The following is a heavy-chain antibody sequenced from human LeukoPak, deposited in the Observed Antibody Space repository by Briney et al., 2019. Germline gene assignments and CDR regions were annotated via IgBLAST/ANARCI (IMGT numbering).Heavy chain of an antibody. CDR1: GYTFTSYD. V-gene: IGHV1-8*01. D-gene: IGHD1-1*01. CDR3: ARGYSPSIRTTGNDY. J-gene: IGHJ4*02. Sequence: ASVKVSCKASGYTFTSYDINWVRQATGQGLEWMGWMNPNSGNTGYAQKFQGRVTMTRDTSIKTAYMELHSLRSEDTAVYYCARGYSPSIRTTGNDYWGQGTLVTVSS. CDR2: MNPNSGNT.